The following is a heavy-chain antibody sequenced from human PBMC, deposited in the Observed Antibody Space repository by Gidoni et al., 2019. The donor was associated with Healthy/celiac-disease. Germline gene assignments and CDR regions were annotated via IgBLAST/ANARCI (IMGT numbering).Heavy chain of an antibody. CDR1: GFTFSRYS. J-gene: IGHJ6*02. D-gene: IGHD2-15*01. CDR3: ARDGGGQVVAATRDYYYGMDV. V-gene: IGHV3-21*01. CDR2: ISSSSSYI. Sequence: EVQLVASGGGLVKPGGSLRLSCAASGFTFSRYSMNWVRQAPGKGLAWVVYISSSSSYIYYADSVKGAFTISRDNAKNSLYLQMNSLRAEDTAVYYCARDGGGQVVAATRDYYYGMDVWGQGTTVTVSS.